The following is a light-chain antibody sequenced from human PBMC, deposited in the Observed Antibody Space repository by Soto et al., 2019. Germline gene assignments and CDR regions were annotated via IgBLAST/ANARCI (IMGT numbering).Light chain of an antibody. J-gene: IGKJ5*01. CDR3: QQYNSLPPIP. CDR2: GAS. V-gene: IGKV3-15*01. Sequence: IGVSQSVATVSVTQGERATLCCRASQSVNNKLVWYQQKPGQAPRLLIYGASTRATGIPARFSGSGPGTEFTLTISSLQSEDFAVYYCQQYNSLPPIPFGQGTLPEVK. CDR1: QSVNNK.